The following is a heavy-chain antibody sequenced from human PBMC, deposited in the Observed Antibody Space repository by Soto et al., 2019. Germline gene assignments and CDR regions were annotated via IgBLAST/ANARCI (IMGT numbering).Heavy chain of an antibody. Sequence: ASVKVSCKASGYTFTGYYMHWVRQAPGQGLEWMGWINPNSGGTNYAQKFQGWVTMTRDTSISPAYMELSRLRSDDTAVYYCARDYISSYYFDSWGQGTLVTVSS. CDR2: INPNSGGT. V-gene: IGHV1-2*04. D-gene: IGHD6-6*01. CDR3: ARDYISSYYFDS. CDR1: GYTFTGYY. J-gene: IGHJ4*02.